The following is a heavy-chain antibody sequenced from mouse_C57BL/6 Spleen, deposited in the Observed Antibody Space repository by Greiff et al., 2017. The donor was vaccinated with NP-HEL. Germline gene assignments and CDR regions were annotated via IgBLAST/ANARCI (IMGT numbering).Heavy chain of an antibody. CDR1: GYSFTGYS. Sequence: EVQLQQSGPELVKPGASVKISCKASGYSFTGYSMNWVMQRHGKSLEWIGRIYPYNGATFYTEKFKGKATLTVDKSSSTAHMELRSLTSEDSAVYYCARKEYPHRNQSWFAYWGQGTLVTVSA. J-gene: IGHJ3*01. D-gene: IGHD5-1*01. V-gene: IGHV1-20*01. CDR2: IYPYNGAT. CDR3: ARKEYPHRNQSWFAY.